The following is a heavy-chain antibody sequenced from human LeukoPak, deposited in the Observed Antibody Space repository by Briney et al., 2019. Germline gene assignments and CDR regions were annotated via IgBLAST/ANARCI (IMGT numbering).Heavy chain of an antibody. V-gene: IGHV3-74*01. Sequence: GGSLRLSCAASGFTFSNYWTHWGRQAPGKGLVWVSRINSDGSSTTSADSVKGRFTISRDNAKNTLYLQMNSLRAEDTAVYYCAKGGATVIDYWGQGTLVTVSS. J-gene: IGHJ4*02. D-gene: IGHD4-17*01. CDR3: AKGGATVIDY. CDR2: INSDGSST. CDR1: GFTFSNYW.